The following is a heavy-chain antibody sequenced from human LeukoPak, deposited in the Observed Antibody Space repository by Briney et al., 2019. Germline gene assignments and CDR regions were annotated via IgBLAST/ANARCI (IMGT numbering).Heavy chain of an antibody. CDR2: ISSSSSYI. Sequence: RSGGSLRLSCAAPGFTFSSYSMNWVRQAPGKGLEWVSSISSSSSYIYYADSVKGRFTISRDNAKNSLYLQMNSLRAEDTAVYYCASRSGYSSDDGMDVWGKGTTVTVSS. CDR3: ASRSGYSSDDGMDV. D-gene: IGHD6-19*01. J-gene: IGHJ6*04. V-gene: IGHV3-21*01. CDR1: GFTFSSYS.